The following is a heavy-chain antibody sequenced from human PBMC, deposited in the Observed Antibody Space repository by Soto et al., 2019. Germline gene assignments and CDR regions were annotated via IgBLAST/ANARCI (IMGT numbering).Heavy chain of an antibody. CDR3: ARWSLGAFDI. CDR1: GGSVISYC. CDR2: IYYSGST. D-gene: IGHD1-26*01. J-gene: IGHJ3*02. Sequence: PSEPLSLTCTVAGGSVISYCGSWIRQPPGKGLEWIGYIYYSGSTNYNPSLKSRVTISVDTSKNQFSLKLSSVTAADTAVYYCARWSLGAFDIWGQGTMVTVSS. V-gene: IGHV4-59*08.